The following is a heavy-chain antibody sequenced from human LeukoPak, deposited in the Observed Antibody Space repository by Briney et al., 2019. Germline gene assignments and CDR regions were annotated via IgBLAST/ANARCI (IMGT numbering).Heavy chain of an antibody. CDR2: INPNSGGT. J-gene: IGHJ3*02. V-gene: IGHV1-2*02. Sequence: GASVKVSCKASGYTFTGYYMHWVRQAPGQGPEWMGWINPNSGGTNYAQKFQGRVTMTRDTSISTAYMELSRLRSDDTAVYYCARGIKEGYSYGFHAFDIWGQGTMVTVSS. CDR3: ARGIKEGYSYGFHAFDI. CDR1: GYTFTGYY. D-gene: IGHD5-18*01.